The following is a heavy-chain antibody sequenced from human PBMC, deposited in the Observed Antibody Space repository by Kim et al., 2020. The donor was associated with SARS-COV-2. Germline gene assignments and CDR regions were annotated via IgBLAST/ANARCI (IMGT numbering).Heavy chain of an antibody. CDR3: ARKVKQQYYYYGMDV. CDR1: GGSFSGYY. CDR2: INHSGST. Sequence: SETLSLTCAVYGGSFSGYYWSWIRQPPGKRLEWIGEINHSGSTHYNPSLKSRVTISVDTSKNQFCLKLSSVTAADTAVYYCARKVKQQYYYYGMDVWGQGTMVSVPS. V-gene: IGHV4-34*01. D-gene: IGHD6-13*01. J-gene: IGHJ6*02.